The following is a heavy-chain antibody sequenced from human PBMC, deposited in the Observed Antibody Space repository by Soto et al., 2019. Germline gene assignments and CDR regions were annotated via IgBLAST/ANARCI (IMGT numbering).Heavy chain of an antibody. V-gene: IGHV4-31*03. J-gene: IGHJ3*02. CDR3: ARAGPISPTLIVVVVAASNDAFDI. CDR1: GGSISSGGYY. CDR2: IYYSGST. D-gene: IGHD2-15*01. Sequence: PSETLSLTCTVSGGSISSGGYYWSWIRQHPGKGLEWIGYIYYSGSTYYNPSLKSRVTISVDTSKNQFSLKLSSVTAADTAVYYCARAGPISPTLIVVVVAASNDAFDIWGQGTMVTVS.